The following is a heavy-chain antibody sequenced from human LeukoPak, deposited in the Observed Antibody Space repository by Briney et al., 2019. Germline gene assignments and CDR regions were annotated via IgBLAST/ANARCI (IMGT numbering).Heavy chain of an antibody. J-gene: IGHJ4*02. CDR3: AKPLLGSYYNAGWYFDY. CDR1: GFTFNIYA. Sequence: GGSLRLSCAASGFTFNIYAMSWVRQAPGKGLEWVSAITGSGTNTYFADSVKGRFTISRDNSKNTLYLQMNSLRAEDTALYYCAKPLLGSYYNAGWYFDYWGQGTLVTVSS. CDR2: ITGSGTNT. V-gene: IGHV3-23*01. D-gene: IGHD3-10*01.